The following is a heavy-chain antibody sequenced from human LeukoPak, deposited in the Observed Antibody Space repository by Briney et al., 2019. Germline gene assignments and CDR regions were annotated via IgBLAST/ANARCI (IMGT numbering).Heavy chain of an antibody. J-gene: IGHJ3*02. V-gene: IGHV3-33*01. Sequence: GGSLRLSCAAPGFTLSSLGMVWVRQAPGKGLEWVTLMWYDGRNKYYADSVKGRFTISRDNSKNTVYLQMNSLRGEDTAVYYCARVGDMEAFDIWGRGTRVTVSS. D-gene: IGHD3-16*01. CDR3: ARVGDMEAFDI. CDR1: GFTLSSLG. CDR2: MWYDGRNK.